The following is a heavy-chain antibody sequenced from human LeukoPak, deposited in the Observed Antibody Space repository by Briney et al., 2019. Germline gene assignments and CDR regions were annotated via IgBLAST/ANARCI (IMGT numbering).Heavy chain of an antibody. CDR2: IDPNSGGT. Sequence: ASVKVSCKASGYTFTGYYMHWVRQAPGQGLEWMGWIDPNSGGTNYAQKFQGRVTMTRDTAISTAYMELNRLRSDDTAIYYCARYCSSISCYPYWGQGTLVTVSS. CDR3: ARYCSSISCYPY. D-gene: IGHD2-2*01. CDR1: GYTFTGYY. J-gene: IGHJ4*02. V-gene: IGHV1-2*02.